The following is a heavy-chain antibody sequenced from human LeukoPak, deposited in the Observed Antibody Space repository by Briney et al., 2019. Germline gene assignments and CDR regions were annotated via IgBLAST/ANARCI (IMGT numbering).Heavy chain of an antibody. V-gene: IGHV3-23*01. D-gene: IGHD2-8*01. Sequence: QPGGSLRLSCAASGFIFSSYAMSWVRQAPGKGLEWVSAISGSGSSTSYADSVKGRFTISRDNSKNTLYLQMNSLRAEDTAVYYCAKDGVLMVYAIPYFDYWGQGTLVTVSS. CDR3: AKDGVLMVYAIPYFDY. CDR2: ISGSGSST. J-gene: IGHJ4*02. CDR1: GFIFSSYA.